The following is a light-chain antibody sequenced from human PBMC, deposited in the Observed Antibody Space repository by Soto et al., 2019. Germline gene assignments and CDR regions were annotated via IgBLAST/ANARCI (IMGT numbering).Light chain of an antibody. CDR1: QSVSSN. J-gene: IGKJ1*01. CDR3: QQYNNWWK. Sequence: EIVMTQSPATLSVSPGERATLSCRASQSVSSNLAWYQQKPGQAPRLLIYGASTRATGIPARVSGSGSGTEFTLTISSLQSEDFAVYYCQQYNNWWKFGQGTKVEIK. V-gene: IGKV3-15*01. CDR2: GAS.